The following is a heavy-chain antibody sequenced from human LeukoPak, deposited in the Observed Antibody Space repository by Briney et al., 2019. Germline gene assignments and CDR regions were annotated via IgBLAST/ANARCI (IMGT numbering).Heavy chain of an antibody. CDR1: GFTFSNFG. V-gene: IGHV3-23*01. J-gene: IGHJ4*02. CDR2: FRDSGGTT. D-gene: IGHD6-19*01. CDR3: AKRGSASSYFDY. Sequence: GGSLRLSCAASGFTFSNFGLSWVRQAPGKGLEWVSGFRDSGGTTYHADSVKGRFTVSRDDSKNTLYLQMNSLRAEDTAMYYCAKRGSASSYFDYWGQGTLVTVSS.